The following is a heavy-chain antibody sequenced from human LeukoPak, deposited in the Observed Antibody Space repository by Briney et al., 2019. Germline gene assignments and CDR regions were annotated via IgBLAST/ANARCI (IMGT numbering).Heavy chain of an antibody. Sequence: SETLSLTCTVSGGSISSYYWSWIRQPAGKGLEWIGRIYTSGSTNYNPSLKSRVTMSVDTSKSQFSLKLSSVTAADTAVYYCARSVDYDSSGYYYYYMDVWGKGTTVTVSS. D-gene: IGHD3-22*01. CDR1: GGSISSYY. CDR3: ARSVDYDSSGYYYYYMDV. V-gene: IGHV4-4*07. J-gene: IGHJ6*03. CDR2: IYTSGST.